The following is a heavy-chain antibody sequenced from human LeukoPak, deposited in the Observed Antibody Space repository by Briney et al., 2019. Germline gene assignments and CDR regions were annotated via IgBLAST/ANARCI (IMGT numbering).Heavy chain of an antibody. V-gene: IGHV4-39*07. CDR2: IYYSGST. CDR1: GASISSSSYY. D-gene: IGHD1-26*01. Sequence: PSETLSLTCTVSGASISSSSYYWGWIRQPPGKGLEWIGSIYYSGSTYHNPSLKSRVTISVDTSKNQFSLKLSSVTAADTAVYYCARPLRKVGATGAFDIWGQGTMVTVSS. J-gene: IGHJ3*02. CDR3: ARPLRKVGATGAFDI.